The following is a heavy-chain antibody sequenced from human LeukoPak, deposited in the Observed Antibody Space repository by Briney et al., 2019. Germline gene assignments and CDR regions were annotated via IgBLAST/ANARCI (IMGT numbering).Heavy chain of an antibody. CDR1: GGSLSSYY. CDR2: IYYSGST. J-gene: IGHJ4*02. CDR3: ARTRYYYNSRSYGAPYYIDY. Sequence: SETLSLTCTVSGGSLSSYYWSWIRQPPGKGLEWSGYIYYSGSTNYNPSLKSRVTISVDTSKKQFSLKLSSVTAADTAVYYCARTRYYYNSRSYGAPYYIDYWGQGTLVTVSS. D-gene: IGHD3-10*01. V-gene: IGHV4-59*12.